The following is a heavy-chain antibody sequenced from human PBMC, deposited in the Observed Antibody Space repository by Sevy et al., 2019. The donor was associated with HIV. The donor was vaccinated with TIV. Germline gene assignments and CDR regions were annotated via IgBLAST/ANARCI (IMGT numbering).Heavy chain of an antibody. J-gene: IGHJ3*02. D-gene: IGHD1-26*01. CDR3: ARGTRYSGSYYLGDDAFDI. CDR2: IGTAGDT. Sequence: GGSLRLSCAASGFTFSRYDMHWVRQATGKGLEWVSSIGTAGDTYYPGSVKGRFTISRENAKKSLYLQMNSLRARDTAVYYCARGTRYSGSYYLGDDAFDIWGQWTMVTVSS. V-gene: IGHV3-13*01. CDR1: GFTFSRYD.